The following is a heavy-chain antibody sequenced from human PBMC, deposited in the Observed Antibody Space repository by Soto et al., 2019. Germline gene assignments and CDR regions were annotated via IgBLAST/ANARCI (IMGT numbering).Heavy chain of an antibody. CDR3: ARHGPFSSSWHSFDY. D-gene: IGHD6-13*01. J-gene: IGHJ4*02. Sequence: SETLSLTCTVSGGSISSYYWSWIRQPPGKGLEWIGYIYYSGSTNYNPSLKSRVTISVDTSKNQFSLKLSSVTAAGTAVYYCARHGPFSSSWHSFDYWGQGTLVTVSS. CDR1: GGSISSYY. CDR2: IYYSGST. V-gene: IGHV4-59*08.